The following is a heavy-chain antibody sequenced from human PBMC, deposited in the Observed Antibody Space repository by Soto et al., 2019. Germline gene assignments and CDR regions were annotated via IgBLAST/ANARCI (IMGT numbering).Heavy chain of an antibody. V-gene: IGHV3-64*01. J-gene: IGHJ4*02. CDR3: ARGPGYYFDY. CDR2: ISSNGGST. CDR1: GFTFSSYA. Sequence: EVQLVESGGGLAQPGGSLRLSCAASGFTFSSYAMHWVRQPPGKGLEYVSAISSNGGSTYYANSVKGRFTISRDNSKNTLYLQMGSLRAEDMAVYYCARGPGYYFDYWGQGTLVTVSS.